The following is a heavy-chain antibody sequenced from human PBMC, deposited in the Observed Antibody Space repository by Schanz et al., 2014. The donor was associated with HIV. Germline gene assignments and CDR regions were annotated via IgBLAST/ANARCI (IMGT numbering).Heavy chain of an antibody. V-gene: IGHV3-33*06. J-gene: IGHJ4*02. CDR1: GFTFSSYA. Sequence: QEQVVESGGRVVQPGRSLRLACAASGFTFSSYAMHWVRQAPGTGLEWVAVIWYDGTNDHYADSVKGRFTISRDNSKNTLYLQMNSLRVEDTAVYYCAKASESIFGVEGLDFWGQGTLVIVSS. CDR2: IWYDGTND. CDR3: AKASESIFGVEGLDF. D-gene: IGHD3-3*01.